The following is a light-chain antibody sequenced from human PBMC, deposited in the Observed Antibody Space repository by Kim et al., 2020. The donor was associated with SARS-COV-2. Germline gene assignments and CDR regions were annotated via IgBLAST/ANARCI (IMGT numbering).Light chain of an antibody. J-gene: IGKJ1*01. CDR2: GVS. CDR1: QSFSNTY. CDR3: QQYGRSPRT. V-gene: IGKV3-20*01. Sequence: EIVLTQSPGTLSLSPGERATLSCRASQSFSNTYLAWYQQKPGQAPRLLIYGVSSRASGIPDRFSGSGSGTDFTLTITRLEPEDFAVYYCQQYGRSPRTFGQGTKVDIK.